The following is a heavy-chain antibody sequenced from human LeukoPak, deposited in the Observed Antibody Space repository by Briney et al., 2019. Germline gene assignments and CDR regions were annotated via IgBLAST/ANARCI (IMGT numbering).Heavy chain of an antibody. J-gene: IGHJ4*02. D-gene: IGHD6-13*01. V-gene: IGHV4-38-2*02. CDR2: IYHSGST. Sequence: SETLSLTCTVSGYSISSGYYWGWIRQPPGQGVEWIGSIYHSGSTYYNPSLKSRVTISVDTSKNQFSLKLSSVTAADTAVYYCANQYSSSWYYFDYWGQGTLVTVSS. CDR3: ANQYSSSWYYFDY. CDR1: GYSISSGYY.